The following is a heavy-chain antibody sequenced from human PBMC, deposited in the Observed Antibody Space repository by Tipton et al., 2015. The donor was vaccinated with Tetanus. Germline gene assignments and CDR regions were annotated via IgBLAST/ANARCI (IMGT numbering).Heavy chain of an antibody. J-gene: IGHJ4*02. Sequence: LRLSCTVSGGSISSDAHYWSWIRQPPGKALEWIGSIYYSGSTFYHPSLQSRVTISVDTSKNQFSLRLSSVTAADTAVYFCARHPPPYYYGSGSYLDYWGQGTPVTVSS. CDR1: GGSISSDAHY. CDR2: IYYSGST. CDR3: ARHPPPYYYGSGSYLDY. V-gene: IGHV4-39*01. D-gene: IGHD3-10*01.